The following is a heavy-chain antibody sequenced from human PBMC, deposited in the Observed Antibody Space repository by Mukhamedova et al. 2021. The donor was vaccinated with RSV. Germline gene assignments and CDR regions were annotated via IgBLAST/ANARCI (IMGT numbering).Heavy chain of an antibody. CDR2: IYHSGST. CDR1: GGSISSYY. Sequence: GGSISSYYWGWIRQPPGKGLEWIGYIYHSGSTNYIPSLKSRVTTSIDTSKNQFSLKLSSVTAADTAVYYCARTVKGLRTLWFDPWG. V-gene: IGHV4-59*01. J-gene: IGHJ5*02. D-gene: IGHD4-11*01. CDR3: ARTVKGLRTLWFDP.